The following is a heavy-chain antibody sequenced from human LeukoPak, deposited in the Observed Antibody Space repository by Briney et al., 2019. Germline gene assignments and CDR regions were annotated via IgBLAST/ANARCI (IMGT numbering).Heavy chain of an antibody. CDR2: ISSSSNI. CDR3: VREMGSSSYVFDF. Sequence: GGSLRLSCAASEFTFSSYSMNWVRQAPGKGLEWVSSISSSSNIYYADSVKGRFAVSRDNAKNEMYLQMNSLRAEDTAVYHCVREMGSSSYVFDFWGQGTMVTVSS. CDR1: EFTFSSYS. J-gene: IGHJ3*01. D-gene: IGHD6-13*01. V-gene: IGHV3-21*01.